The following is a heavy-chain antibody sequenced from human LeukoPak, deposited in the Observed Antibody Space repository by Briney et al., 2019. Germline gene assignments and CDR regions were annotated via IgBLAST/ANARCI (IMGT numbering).Heavy chain of an antibody. CDR2: ISAYNGNT. Sequence: ASVKVSCRASGYTFTSYGISWVRQAPGQGLEWMGWISAYNGNTNYAQKLQGRVTMTTDTSTSTAYMELRSLRSDDTAVYYCARGNTMISGVDWFDPWGQGTLVTVSS. V-gene: IGHV1-18*01. CDR3: ARGNTMISGVDWFDP. CDR1: GYTFTSYG. J-gene: IGHJ5*02. D-gene: IGHD3-22*01.